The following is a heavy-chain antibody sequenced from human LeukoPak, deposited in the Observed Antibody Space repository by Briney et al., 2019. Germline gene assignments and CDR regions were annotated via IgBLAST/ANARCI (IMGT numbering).Heavy chain of an antibody. CDR2: IIPIFGTA. J-gene: IGHJ4*02. D-gene: IGHD3-22*01. V-gene: IGHV1-69*05. Sequence: SVKVSCKASGITFSYCTISWVRQAPGQGLEWMGRIIPIFGTADYAQKFQGRVMMTTDESTNTAYMELSSLRSEDTAVYYCAREPVPRSSGLQYWGQGTLVTVSS. CDR1: GITFSYCT. CDR3: AREPVPRSSGLQY.